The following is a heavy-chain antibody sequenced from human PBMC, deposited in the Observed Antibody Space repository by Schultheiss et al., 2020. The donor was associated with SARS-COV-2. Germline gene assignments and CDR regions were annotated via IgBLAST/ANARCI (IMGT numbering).Heavy chain of an antibody. D-gene: IGHD6-19*01. J-gene: IGHJ2*01. V-gene: IGHV4-34*01. Sequence: SETLSLTCAVYGGSFSGYYWSWIRQPPGKGLEWIGEINHSGSTNYNPSLKSRVTISVDTSKNQFSLKLSSVTAADTAVYYCARERWLAYWYFDLWGRGTLVTVSS. CDR3: ARERWLAYWYFDL. CDR1: GGSFSGYY. CDR2: INHSGST.